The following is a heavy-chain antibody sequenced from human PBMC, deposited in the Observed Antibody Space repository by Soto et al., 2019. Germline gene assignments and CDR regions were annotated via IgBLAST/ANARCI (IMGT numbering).Heavy chain of an antibody. J-gene: IGHJ4*02. D-gene: IGHD1-1*01. CDR3: ARETERVPLGSYFGS. CDR2: IYYSGTT. V-gene: IGHV4-31*03. CDR1: GGSITSAGYY. Sequence: SETLSLTCTVSGGSITSAGYYWTWIRQHPGKGLEWIACIYYSGTTSYSPSLRSRLTISVDTSMSQFSLKLTSVTAADTAVYYCARETERVPLGSYFGSRGQGNLGTVSS.